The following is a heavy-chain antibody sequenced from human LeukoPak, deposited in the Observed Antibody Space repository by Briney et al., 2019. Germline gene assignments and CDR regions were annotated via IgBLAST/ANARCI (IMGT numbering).Heavy chain of an antibody. CDR1: GFTFRSYA. D-gene: IGHD6-13*01. Sequence: GGSLRLSCAGSGFTFRSYAMSWVRQAPGKGLEWVSGISGSGSRTYYADSVRGRFTISRDTSKKTLYLQMSSLRGEDTAVYYCAEERAAQGIPYFDYWGQGTLVTVSS. CDR3: AEERAAQGIPYFDY. CDR2: ISGSGSRT. V-gene: IGHV3-23*01. J-gene: IGHJ4*02.